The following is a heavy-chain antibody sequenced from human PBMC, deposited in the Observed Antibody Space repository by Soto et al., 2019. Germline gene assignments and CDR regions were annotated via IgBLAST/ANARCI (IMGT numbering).Heavy chain of an antibody. D-gene: IGHD3-10*01. CDR2: IIPIFCMT. V-gene: IGHV1-69*18. J-gene: IGHJ4*02. CDR1: GGTFKNHP. CDR3: ARHYCSGSGSYYRAYVDY. Sequence: QVQLVQSGAEVKRPGSSVKVSCKASGGTFKNHPISWVRQAPGQGLVWMGRIIPIFCMTDDGHNFQGRVTITADESTRTAYMELSSLRSEDTAVYYFARHYCSGSGSYYRAYVDYWGQGTLFTVTS.